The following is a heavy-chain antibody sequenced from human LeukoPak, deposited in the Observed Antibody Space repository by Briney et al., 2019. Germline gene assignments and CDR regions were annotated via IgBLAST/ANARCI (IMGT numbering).Heavy chain of an antibody. CDR2: INHSGST. Sequence: SETLSLTCAVYGGSFSGYYWSWIRQPPGKGLEWIGEINHSGSTNYNPSLKSRVTISVDTSKNQFSLKLSSVTAADTAVYYCARGRRSGYYTDYWGQGTLVTVPS. V-gene: IGHV4-34*01. D-gene: IGHD3-22*01. CDR1: GGSFSGYY. J-gene: IGHJ4*02. CDR3: ARGRRSGYYTDY.